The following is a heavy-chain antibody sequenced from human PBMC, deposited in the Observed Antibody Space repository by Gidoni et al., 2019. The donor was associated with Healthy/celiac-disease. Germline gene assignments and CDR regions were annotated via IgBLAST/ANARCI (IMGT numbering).Heavy chain of an antibody. CDR2: IYYSGST. J-gene: IGHJ4*02. D-gene: IGHD3-10*01. CDR3: ARGAAKLGYYGSGSYYYFDY. V-gene: IGHV4-31*03. Sequence: QVQLQESGPGLVKPSQTLSLTCTVSGGSISSGGYYWSWIRQHPGKGLEWIGYIYYSGSTYYNPSLKSRVTISVDTSKNQFSLKLSSVTAADTAVYYCARGAAKLGYYGSGSYYYFDYWCQGTLVTVSS. CDR1: GGSISSGGYY.